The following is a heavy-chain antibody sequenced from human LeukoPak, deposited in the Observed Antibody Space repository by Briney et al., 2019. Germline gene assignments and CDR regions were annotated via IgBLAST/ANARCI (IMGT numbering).Heavy chain of an antibody. CDR3: ARAVGGRTGAFDH. CDR1: GGSISSYY. D-gene: IGHD3/OR15-3a*01. Sequence: SETLSLTCTVSGGSISSYYWSWIRQPPGKGLEWIGYIYYSGSTNYNPSLKSRVTISVDTSKNQFSLKLSSVAAADTAVYYCARAVGGRTGAFDHWGQGTLVTVPS. J-gene: IGHJ4*02. CDR2: IYYSGST. V-gene: IGHV4-59*01.